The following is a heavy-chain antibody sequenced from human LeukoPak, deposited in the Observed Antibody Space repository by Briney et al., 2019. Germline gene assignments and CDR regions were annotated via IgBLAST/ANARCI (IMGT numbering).Heavy chain of an antibody. CDR1: GGSISSGGYY. D-gene: IGHD6-25*01. Sequence: PSETLSLTCTVSGGSISSGGYYWSWVRQPAGKGLEWLGRIFITGTTNYNPSLKSRVTISLDTSKNQISLKLSSVTAADTAVYYCARESAAWFDPWGQGTLVIVSS. J-gene: IGHJ5*02. V-gene: IGHV4-61*02. CDR2: IFITGTT. CDR3: ARESAAWFDP.